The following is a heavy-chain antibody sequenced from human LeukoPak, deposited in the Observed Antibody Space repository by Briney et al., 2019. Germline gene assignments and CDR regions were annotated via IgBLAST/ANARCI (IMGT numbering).Heavy chain of an antibody. D-gene: IGHD4-17*01. CDR2: FDPEDGET. J-gene: IGHJ4*02. CDR3: ATSRFPDDYGDSKRVLDY. Sequence: ASVKVSCKVSGYTLTELSMHWVRQAPGKGLEWMGGFDPEDGETVYAQKFQGRVTMTEDTSTDTAYMELSSLRSEDTAVYYCATSRFPDDYGDSKRVLDYWGQGTLVTVSS. CDR1: GYTLTELS. V-gene: IGHV1-24*01.